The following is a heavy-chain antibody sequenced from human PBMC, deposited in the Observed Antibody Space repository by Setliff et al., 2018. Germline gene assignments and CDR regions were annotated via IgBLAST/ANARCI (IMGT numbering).Heavy chain of an antibody. D-gene: IGHD3-3*01. V-gene: IGHV3-49*04. CDR3: TREASVDFWSGYPYYYYMDV. J-gene: IGHJ6*03. CDR2: IRSKTYGGTT. CDR1: GFNFGDYG. Sequence: GGSLRLSCTTSGFNFGDYGMNWVRQAPGKGLEWVAFIRSKTYGGTTEYAASVRGRFTISRDDSKSIAYLQMNSLKTEDTAVYYCTREASVDFWSGYPYYYYMDVWGKGTTVTVSS.